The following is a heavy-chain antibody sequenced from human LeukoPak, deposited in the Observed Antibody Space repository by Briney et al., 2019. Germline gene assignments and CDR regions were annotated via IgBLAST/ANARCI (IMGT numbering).Heavy chain of an antibody. CDR1: GFTFDDYA. CDR2: ISWNSGSI. V-gene: IGHV3-9*01. Sequence: GGSLRLSCAASGFTFDDYAMHWVRQAPGKGLEWVSGISWNSGSIGYADSVKGRFTISRDNAKNSLYLQMNSLRAEDTALYYCAKGRDYDTSGVDYWGQGTLVAVSS. J-gene: IGHJ4*02. D-gene: IGHD3-22*01. CDR3: AKGRDYDTSGVDY.